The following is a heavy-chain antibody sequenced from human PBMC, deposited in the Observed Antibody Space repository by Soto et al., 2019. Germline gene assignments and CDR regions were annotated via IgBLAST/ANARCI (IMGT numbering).Heavy chain of an antibody. V-gene: IGHV1-69*13. J-gene: IGHJ6*02. D-gene: IGHD2-21*02. Sequence: SVKVSCKASGGTFSSYAISWVRQAPGQGLEWMGGIIPIFGTANYAQKFQGRVTITADESTSTAYMELSSLRSEDKAVYYCACIYLAYCGGDCYSGYYYGMDVWGQGTTVTVSS. CDR3: ACIYLAYCGGDCYSGYYYGMDV. CDR1: GGTFSSYA. CDR2: IIPIFGTA.